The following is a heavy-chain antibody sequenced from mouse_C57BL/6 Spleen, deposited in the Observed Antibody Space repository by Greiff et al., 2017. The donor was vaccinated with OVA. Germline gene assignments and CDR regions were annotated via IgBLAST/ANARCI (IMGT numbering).Heavy chain of an antibody. CDR3: ARDQRTGTFDY. D-gene: IGHD4-1*01. J-gene: IGHJ2*01. CDR1: GFTFSSYA. V-gene: IGHV5-4*01. Sequence: EVQLVESGGGLVKPGGSLKLSCAASGFTFSSYAMSWVRQTPEKRLEWVATLSDGGSYTYYPDNVKGRFTISRDNAKNNLYLQMSHLKSEDTAMYYCARDQRTGTFDYWGQGTTLTVSS. CDR2: LSDGGSYT.